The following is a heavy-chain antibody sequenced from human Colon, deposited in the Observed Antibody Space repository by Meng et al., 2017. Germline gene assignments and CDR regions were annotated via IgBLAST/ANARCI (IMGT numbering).Heavy chain of an antibody. CDR1: GFTFSRYA. V-gene: IGHV4-34*08. D-gene: IGHD1-26*01. CDR2: INHAGTA. J-gene: IGHJ4*02. Sequence: SWGRVVQPGGALGLSCTTSGFTFSRYAAHWVRQSAGKGLEWIGEINHAGTAYYNPSLKSRVTLSIDTSRNQFSLNLRSVTAADTAVYYCANIRDRSFSDSWGQGTLVTVSS. CDR3: ANIRDRSFSDS.